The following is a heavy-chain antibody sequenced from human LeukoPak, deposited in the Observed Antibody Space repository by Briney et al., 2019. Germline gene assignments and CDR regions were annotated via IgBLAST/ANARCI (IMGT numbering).Heavy chain of an antibody. CDR1: GGSFSGYY. Sequence: SETLSLTCAVYGGSFSGYYWSWIRHPPEKGLEWIGEINHRGAAKYNPSLKSRVTISVDASKNQFSLKLNSVTAADTAVYYCARIPPDYGDSTIDSWGQGTLVTVSS. J-gene: IGHJ4*02. CDR2: INHRGAA. V-gene: IGHV4-34*01. D-gene: IGHD4-17*01. CDR3: ARIPPDYGDSTIDS.